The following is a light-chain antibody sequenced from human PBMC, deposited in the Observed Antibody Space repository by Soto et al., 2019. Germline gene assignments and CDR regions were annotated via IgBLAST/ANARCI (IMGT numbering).Light chain of an antibody. CDR3: HQASSFPLT. J-gene: IGKJ4*01. Sequence: IQLTQSPSSLSASVVDRVTITCRASQTISSWLAWYQQKPGKAPKLLIYKASTLKSGVPSRFSGSGSGTDFTLTTNSLQPEDFGTYYCHQASSFPLTFGGGTKV. V-gene: IGKV1-5*03. CDR2: KAS. CDR1: QTISSW.